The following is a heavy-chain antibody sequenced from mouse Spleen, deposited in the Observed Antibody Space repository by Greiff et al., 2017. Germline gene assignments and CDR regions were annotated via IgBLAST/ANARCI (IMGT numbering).Heavy chain of an antibody. Sequence: EVKLQESGPGLVKPSQSLSLTCSVTGYSITSGYYWNWIRQSPGNKLEWMGYISYDGSNNYNPSLKNRISITRDTSKNQFFLKLNSVTTEDTATYYCARERVYYGNPYYAMDYWGQGTSVTVSS. D-gene: IGHD2-1*01. J-gene: IGHJ4*01. V-gene: IGHV3-6*01. CDR3: ARERVYYGNPYYAMDY. CDR2: ISYDGSN. CDR1: GYSITSGYY.